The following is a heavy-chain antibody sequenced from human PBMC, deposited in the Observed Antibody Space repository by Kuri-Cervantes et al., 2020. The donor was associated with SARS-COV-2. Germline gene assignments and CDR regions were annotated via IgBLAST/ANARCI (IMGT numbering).Heavy chain of an antibody. CDR1: GYTFTSYY. Sequence: ASVKVSCKASGYTFTSYYMHWVRQAPGQGLEWMGIINPSGGSTSYAQKFQGRVTMTRDTSTSTVYMELSSLRSEDTAVYYWASTSGSHPVFDYWGQGTLVTVSS. CDR3: ASTSGSHPVFDY. V-gene: IGHV1-46*01. J-gene: IGHJ4*02. D-gene: IGHD3-10*01. CDR2: INPSGGST.